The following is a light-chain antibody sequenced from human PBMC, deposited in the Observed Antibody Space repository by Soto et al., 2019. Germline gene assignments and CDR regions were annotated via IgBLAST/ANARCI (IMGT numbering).Light chain of an antibody. J-gene: IGLJ2*01. CDR2: GNS. V-gene: IGLV1-40*01. CDR3: QSSDSSLSGSV. CDR1: SSNIGAGYD. Sequence: QSVLTQPPSVSGAPGQRVTISCTESSSNIGAGYDVHWYQQLPGTAPKLLIYGNSNRPSGVPDRFSGSKSGTSASLAITGLQAEDEADYHCQSSDSSLSGSVFGGGTKVTVL.